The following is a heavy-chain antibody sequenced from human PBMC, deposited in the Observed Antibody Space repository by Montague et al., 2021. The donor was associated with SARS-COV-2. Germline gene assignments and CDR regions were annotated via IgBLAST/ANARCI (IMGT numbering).Heavy chain of an antibody. V-gene: IGHV4-39*07. J-gene: IGHJ5*02. D-gene: IGHD3-3*01. Sequence: SETLSLTCTVSGGSISSNSYYWGWIRQPPGKGLEWIVCIYYSGSSYYNPSIKSPVTISVDTSKNQFSLKLISVTAADTAVYSCARCITILGVVWSWFDPWGQGTLVTVSS. CDR1: GGSISSNSYY. CDR2: IYYSGSS. CDR3: ARCITILGVVWSWFDP.